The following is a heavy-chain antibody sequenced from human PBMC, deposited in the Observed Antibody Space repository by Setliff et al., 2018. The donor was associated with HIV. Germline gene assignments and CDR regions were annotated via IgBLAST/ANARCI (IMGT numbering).Heavy chain of an antibody. CDR2: IYYSGNT. V-gene: IGHV4-31*02. Sequence: SETLSLTCTVSGGSISSGGYYWSWIRQHPGKGLEWIGYIYYSGNTYYNPSLKSRLTISVDTSKNQFSLKLDSVTAADTAVYYCARDNEQMAVPGAVFDYWGQGTLVTVSS. CDR3: ARDNEQMAVPGAVFDY. D-gene: IGHD6-19*01. J-gene: IGHJ4*02. CDR1: GGSISSGGYY.